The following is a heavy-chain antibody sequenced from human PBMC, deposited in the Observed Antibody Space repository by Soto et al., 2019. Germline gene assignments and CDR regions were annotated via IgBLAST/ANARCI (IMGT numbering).Heavy chain of an antibody. CDR3: ARAPSDNDLPLAFDH. D-gene: IGHD3-3*01. J-gene: IGHJ4*02. V-gene: IGHV3-66*01. Sequence: GGSLRLSCAASGFTVSSNYMSWVRQAPGRGLEWVSLIYSDGITYHADSVKGRFTISRDSSKNTLYLQMDNLRVVDAAVYYCARAPSDNDLPLAFDHWGQGTLVTVSS. CDR1: GFTVSSNY. CDR2: IYSDGIT.